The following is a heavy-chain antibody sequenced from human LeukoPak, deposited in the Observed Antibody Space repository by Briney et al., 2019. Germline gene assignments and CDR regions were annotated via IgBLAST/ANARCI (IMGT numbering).Heavy chain of an antibody. J-gene: IGHJ4*02. V-gene: IGHV3-53*01. CDR2: IYGGGNI. CDR1: GFTFSSYW. D-gene: IGHD5-24*01. Sequence: GGSLRLSCAASGFTFSSYWMHWVRQAPGKGLEWVSVIYGGGNIYYADSVKGRFTISRDNSKNTLYLQMNSLRAEDTAVYYCARGAGYNYPYYFDYWGQGTLVTVSS. CDR3: ARGAGYNYPYYFDY.